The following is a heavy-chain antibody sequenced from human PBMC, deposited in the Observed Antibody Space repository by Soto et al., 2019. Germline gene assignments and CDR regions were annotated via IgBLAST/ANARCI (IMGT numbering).Heavy chain of an antibody. Sequence: QVQLVQSGGGVVQPGRSLRLSCAASGFTFSSYGMHWVRQAPGKGLEWVALISFDGTNEYYADSVKGRFTISRDNSKSPLYLHMSSLRPEDTAVYYCANDQFCSKCALYIAYDYWGQGTLVTVSS. CDR1: GFTFSSYG. CDR3: ANDQFCSKCALYIAYDY. V-gene: IGHV3-30*18. D-gene: IGHD2-8*01. J-gene: IGHJ4*02. CDR2: ISFDGTNE.